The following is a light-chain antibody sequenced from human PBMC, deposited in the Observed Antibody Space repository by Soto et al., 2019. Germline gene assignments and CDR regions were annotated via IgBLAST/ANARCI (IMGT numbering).Light chain of an antibody. V-gene: IGKV1-12*01. CDR3: QQANSCPLT. Sequence: DIQMTQSPSSVSASVGDRVSITCRASQGISNWLAWYQQKPGRAPKLLIYTGSSLQSGVPSRFSGTGSGTDVTLTISSLQPEDVATYYCQQANSCPLTFGGGTKVEIK. CDR1: QGISNW. J-gene: IGKJ4*01. CDR2: TGS.